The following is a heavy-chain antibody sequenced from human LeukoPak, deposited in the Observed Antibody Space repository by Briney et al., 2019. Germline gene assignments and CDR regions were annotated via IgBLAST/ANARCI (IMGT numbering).Heavy chain of an antibody. D-gene: IGHD3-3*02. CDR2: IYHSGST. CDR3: ARSILTLGYYFDY. CDR1: GYSISSGYY. V-gene: IGHV4-38-2*02. J-gene: IGHJ4*02. Sequence: SETLSLTCTVSGYSISSGYYWGWIRQPPGKGLEWIGSIYHSGSTYYNPSLKSRVTISVETSKNQFSLKLSSVAAADTAVYYCARSILTLGYYFDYWGQGTLVTVSS.